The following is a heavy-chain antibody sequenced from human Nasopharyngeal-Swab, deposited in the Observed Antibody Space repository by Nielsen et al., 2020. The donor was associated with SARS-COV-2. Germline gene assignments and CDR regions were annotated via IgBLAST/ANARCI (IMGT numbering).Heavy chain of an antibody. CDR2: ISAYNGNT. D-gene: IGHD3-9*01. CDR3: ARASTTREWLSTLDVWDV. CDR1: GYTFTSYG. Sequence: ASAKVPCKASGYTFTSYGISWVRQAPPPGLEWMGWISAYNGNTNYAQKLQGRVTMTTDTSTSTPYMALRSLRSDDTAVYYCARASTTREWLSTLDVWDVWGQGTTVTVSS. V-gene: IGHV1-18*01. J-gene: IGHJ6*02.